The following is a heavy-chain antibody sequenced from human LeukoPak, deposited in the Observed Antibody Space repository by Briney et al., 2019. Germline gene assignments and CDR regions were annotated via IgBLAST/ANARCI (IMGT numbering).Heavy chain of an antibody. J-gene: IGHJ4*02. D-gene: IGHD3-9*01. CDR1: GYSFTSYW. Sequence: GESLKISCKGSGYSFTSYWIGWVRQMPGKGLEWMGIIYPGDSDTRYSPSFQCQVTISADKSISTAYLQWSSLKASDTAMYYCARVVVRGPEDDYAILTGYDYWGQGTLVTVSS. V-gene: IGHV5-51*01. CDR2: IYPGDSDT. CDR3: ARVVVRGPEDDYAILTGYDY.